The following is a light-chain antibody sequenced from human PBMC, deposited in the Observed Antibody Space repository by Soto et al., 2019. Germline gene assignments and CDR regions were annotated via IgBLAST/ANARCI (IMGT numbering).Light chain of an antibody. V-gene: IGLV2-23*01. CDR1: SSDIGSYNL. CDR2: EAT. J-gene: IGLJ3*02. Sequence: QSALTQPASVSGSPEQSITISCTGTSSDIGSYNLVSWYQQHPGKAPKVMIYEATKRPSGVSNRFSGSKSGNTASLTISGLQAEDEADYYCCSCVSGSPFDVLFGGGTKVTVL. CDR3: CSCVSGSPFDVL.